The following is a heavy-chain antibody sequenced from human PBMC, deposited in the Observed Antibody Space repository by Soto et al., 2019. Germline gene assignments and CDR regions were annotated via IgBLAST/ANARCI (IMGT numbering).Heavy chain of an antibody. CDR2: ISYGGSNE. CDR1: GFTFSSYT. CDR3: AREPYDGYNDNTFDF. Sequence: QVLLAESGGGVVQPGGSLRLSCAASGFTFSSYTMHWVRQTPVKGLEWVAVISYGGSNEHYGGPVKGRFTISRENSESTLFLQMHSLKPEDTAVYYCAREPYDGYNDNTFDFWGQGTLVTVSS. V-gene: IGHV3-30-3*01. J-gene: IGHJ4*02. D-gene: IGHD3-16*01.